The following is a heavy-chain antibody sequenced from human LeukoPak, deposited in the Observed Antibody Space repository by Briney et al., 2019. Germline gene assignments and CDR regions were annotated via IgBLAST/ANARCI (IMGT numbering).Heavy chain of an antibody. Sequence: SETLSLTCAVYGGSFSGYYWSWIRQPPGKGLEWIGEINHSGSTSYNPSLKSRVTISVDTSKNQFSLKLSSVTAADTAVYYCARGPLKYMVRGVNTLRSGPEYSQHWGQGTLVTVSS. CDR3: ARGPLKYMVRGVNTLRSGPEYSQH. D-gene: IGHD3-10*01. CDR2: INHSGST. CDR1: GGSFSGYY. J-gene: IGHJ1*01. V-gene: IGHV4-34*01.